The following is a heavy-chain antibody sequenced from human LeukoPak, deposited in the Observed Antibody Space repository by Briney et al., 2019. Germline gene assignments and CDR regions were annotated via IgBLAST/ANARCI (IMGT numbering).Heavy chain of an antibody. J-gene: IGHJ4*02. CDR2: ISSSSSTI. CDR1: GFTFSSHS. D-gene: IGHD3-22*01. V-gene: IGHV3-48*01. CDR3: ARGAYYYED. Sequence: GGSLRLSCAASGFTFSSHSMNWVRQAPGKGPEWVSYISSSSSTIYYADSVKGRFTISRDNAKNSLYLQMNSLRAEDTAVYYCARGAYYYEDWGQGTLVTVSS.